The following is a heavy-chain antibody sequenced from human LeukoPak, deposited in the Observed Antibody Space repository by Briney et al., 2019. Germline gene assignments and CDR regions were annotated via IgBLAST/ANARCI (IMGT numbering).Heavy chain of an antibody. CDR3: ARDWDSSGPYYFDY. CDR2: IISSSSYI. D-gene: IGHD6-19*01. CDR1: GFTFSSYS. J-gene: IGHJ4*02. Sequence: GGSLRLSCAASGFTFSSYSMNWVRQPPGKGLEWVSSIISSSSYIYYADSVKGRFTISRDNAKSSLYLQISSLRAEDTAVYYCARDWDSSGPYYFDYWGQGTLVTVSS. V-gene: IGHV3-21*01.